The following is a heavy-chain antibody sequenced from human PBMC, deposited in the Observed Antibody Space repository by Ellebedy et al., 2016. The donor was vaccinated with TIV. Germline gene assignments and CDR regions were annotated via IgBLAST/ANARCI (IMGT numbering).Heavy chain of an antibody. CDR1: GFTFSSYW. Sequence: GESLKISCAASGFTFSSYWMSWVRQAPGKGLEWVSLISGDGGSTYYADSVKGRFTISRDNSKNSLYLQMNSLRTEDTALYYCAKDGSGTLYWGQGTLVTVSS. J-gene: IGHJ4*02. CDR3: AKDGSGTLY. V-gene: IGHV3-43*02. CDR2: ISGDGGST. D-gene: IGHD3-10*01.